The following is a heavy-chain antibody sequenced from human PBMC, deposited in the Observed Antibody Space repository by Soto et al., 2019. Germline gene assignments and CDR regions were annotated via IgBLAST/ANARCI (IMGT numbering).Heavy chain of an antibody. V-gene: IGHV3-23*01. J-gene: IGHJ4*02. Sequence: PGGSLRLSCAASGLSFGSYALNWVRQAPGQGLEWVSTIRGSYGKTFYADSVKGRFSISRDTSQSTLYLQMNSLRADDTAMYYCARWSYLDYWGQGTRVTVSS. CDR3: ARWSYLDY. D-gene: IGHD3-3*01. CDR1: GLSFGSYA. CDR2: IRGSYGKT.